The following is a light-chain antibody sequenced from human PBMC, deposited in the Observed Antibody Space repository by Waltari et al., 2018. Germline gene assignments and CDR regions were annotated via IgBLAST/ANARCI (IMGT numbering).Light chain of an antibody. V-gene: IGLV5-52*01. CDR3: CTWHGNSKTDV. CDR1: SGFSVGDFW. Sequence: QPVLTQPSSHSASPGAPARLTCTLSSGFSVGDFWIRWYQQKQGSPPRYLLYYHSDSDKHQGSGVPSRVSGSNDASANAGILHISGLQPEDEADYYCCTWHGNSKTDVFGSGTKLTVL. CDR2: YHSDSDK. J-gene: IGLJ6*01.